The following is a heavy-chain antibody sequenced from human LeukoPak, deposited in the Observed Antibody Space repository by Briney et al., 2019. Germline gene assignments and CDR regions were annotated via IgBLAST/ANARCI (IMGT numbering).Heavy chain of an antibody. CDR2: IYYSGST. V-gene: IGHV4-31*03. CDR1: GGSTSSGGYY. Sequence: SETLSLTCTVSGGSTSSGGYYWSWIRQHPGKGLEWIGYIYYSGSTYYNPSLKGRVTISVDTSKNQFSLKLSSVTAADTAVYYCARDALAAAGTRGRWFDPWGQGTLVTVSS. CDR3: ARDALAAAGTRGRWFDP. D-gene: IGHD6-13*01. J-gene: IGHJ5*02.